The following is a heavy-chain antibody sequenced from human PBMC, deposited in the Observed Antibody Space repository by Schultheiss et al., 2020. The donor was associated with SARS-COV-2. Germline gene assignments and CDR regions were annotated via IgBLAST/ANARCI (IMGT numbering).Heavy chain of an antibody. J-gene: IGHJ4*02. CDR3: ASGSSGYLL. CDR1: GFSFSGSG. CDR2: IRSKANNYAT. Sequence: GGSLRLSCVTSGFSFSGSGIYWVRQASGKGLEWVGRIRSKANNYATTYVASVQGRFTISRDDSKNTLYLQMNSLRAEDTAVYYCASGSSGYLLWGQGTLVTVSS. V-gene: IGHV3-73*01. D-gene: IGHD3-22*01.